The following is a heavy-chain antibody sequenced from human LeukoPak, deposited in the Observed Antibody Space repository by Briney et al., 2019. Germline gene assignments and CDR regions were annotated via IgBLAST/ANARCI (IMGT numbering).Heavy chain of an antibody. D-gene: IGHD3-22*01. CDR1: GRTFSSYA. J-gene: IGHJ4*02. CDR2: IIPIFGTA. Sequence: SVKVSCKASGRTFSSYAISWVRQAPGQGLEWMGGIIPIFGTANYAQKFQGGVTITKDESTSTAYMELSSLRSEDTPVYSCGAPDGGDSSGYYHYWGQGTLVTVSS. CDR3: GAPDGGDSSGYYHY. V-gene: IGHV1-69*05.